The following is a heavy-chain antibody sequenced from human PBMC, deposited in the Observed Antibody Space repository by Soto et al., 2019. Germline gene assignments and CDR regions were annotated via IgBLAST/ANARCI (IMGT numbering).Heavy chain of an antibody. CDR2: ISSSSSYI. D-gene: IGHD1-26*01. V-gene: IGHV3-21*01. Sequence: GGSLSLSCAASGFTFSTYSMNWFRQAPGKGLEWVSSISSSSSYIYYADSVKGRFTISRDNSKNTLYLQMNSLRAEDTAVYYCARVVGAPNWFDPWGQGTLVTVSS. CDR3: ARVVGAPNWFDP. J-gene: IGHJ5*02. CDR1: GFTFSTYS.